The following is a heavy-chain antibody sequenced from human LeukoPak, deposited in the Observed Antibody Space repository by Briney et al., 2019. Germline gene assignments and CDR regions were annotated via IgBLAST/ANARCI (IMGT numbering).Heavy chain of an antibody. J-gene: IGHJ6*02. V-gene: IGHV4-4*07. CDR2: IYTSGST. D-gene: IGHD3-9*01. Sequence: TXXLTXTXXGGSXXXYYWSWIRQPAGKGLEWIGRIYTSGSTNYNPSLKSRVTMSVDTSKNQLSLKLSSVTAADTAVYYCAREDWRGVKPDYYYFGMDVWGQGTPVTVSS. CDR3: AREDWRGVKPDYYYFGMDV. CDR1: GGSXXXYY.